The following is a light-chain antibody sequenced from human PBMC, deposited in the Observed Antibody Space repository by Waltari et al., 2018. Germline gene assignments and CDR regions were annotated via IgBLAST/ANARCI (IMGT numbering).Light chain of an antibody. CDR1: QSVFYSPHNEDY. Sequence: DIEMTQSPDSLAVSLGERTTINCKSSQSVFYSPHNEDYLAWYQQKRGKPPKLLIYRVSTRASGVPDRFSGSGSGTDFTLTISSLQPEDVAVYYCQQYRITPFSFGPGTKVDIK. CDR3: QQYRITPFS. J-gene: IGKJ3*01. CDR2: RVS. V-gene: IGKV4-1*01.